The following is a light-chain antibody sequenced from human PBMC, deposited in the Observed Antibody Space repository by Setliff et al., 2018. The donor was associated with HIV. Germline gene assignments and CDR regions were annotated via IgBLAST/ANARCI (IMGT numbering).Light chain of an antibody. J-gene: IGLJ1*01. CDR2: DVS. CDR3: SSYTSSGTLV. CDR1: SSDIGAYNY. V-gene: IGLV2-14*01. Sequence: QSALAQPVSVSGSPGQSITISCTGTSSDIGAYNYVSWYQQHPGKAPKLMIYDVSSRPSGVSNRFSGSKSGNTASLTISGLQAEDEADYYCSSYTSSGTLVFGTGTKVTVL.